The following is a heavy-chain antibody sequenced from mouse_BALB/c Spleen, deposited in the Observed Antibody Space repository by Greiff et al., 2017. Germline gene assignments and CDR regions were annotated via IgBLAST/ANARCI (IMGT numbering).Heavy chain of an antibody. J-gene: IGHJ1*01. V-gene: IGHV3-6*02. CDR2: ISYDGSN. CDR3: ASDYGSSSDFDV. Sequence: EVQLQESGPGLVKPSQSLSLTCSVTGYSITSGYYWNWIRQFPGNKLEWMGYISYDGSNNYNPSLKNRISITRDTSKNQFFLKLNSVTTEDTATYYCASDYGSSSDFDVWGAGTTVTVSS. CDR1: GYSITSGYY. D-gene: IGHD1-1*01.